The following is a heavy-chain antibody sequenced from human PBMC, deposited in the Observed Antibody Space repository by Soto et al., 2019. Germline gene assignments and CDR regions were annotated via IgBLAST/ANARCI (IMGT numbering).Heavy chain of an antibody. CDR2: IYWDDDK. CDR1: GFSLSTSGVG. J-gene: IGHJ6*02. CDR3: ARWEEWGYYYGMDV. V-gene: IGHV2-5*02. D-gene: IGHD1-26*01. Sequence: QITLKESGPTLVKPTQTLTLTCTFSGFSLSTSGVGVGWIRQPPGKALEWLALIYWDDDKRYSPSLKSRLTITKDTSKNQVVLTMTNMDPVDTAIYYCARWEEWGYYYGMDVWGQGTTVTVSS.